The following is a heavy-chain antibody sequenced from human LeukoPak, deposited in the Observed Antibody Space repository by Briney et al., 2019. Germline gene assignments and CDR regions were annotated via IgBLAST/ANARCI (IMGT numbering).Heavy chain of an antibody. CDR1: GYTFTGYN. V-gene: IGHV1-2*02. J-gene: IGHJ4*02. CDR2: INPNSGGT. CDR3: ARDGHFDY. Sequence: ASAKASCKASGYTFTGYNMKWLRQDPGQGLEWMGWINPNSGGTNYAQKFQGRVAMTRDTSISTAYMELSRLRSDDTAVYYCARDGHFDYWGQGTLVTVSS.